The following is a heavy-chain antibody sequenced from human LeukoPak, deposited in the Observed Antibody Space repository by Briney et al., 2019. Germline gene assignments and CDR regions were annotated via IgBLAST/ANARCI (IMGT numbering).Heavy chain of an antibody. D-gene: IGHD3-22*01. CDR2: ISSSSSYI. V-gene: IGHV3-21*01. Sequence: GGSLRLSCAASGFTFSSYSMNWVRQAPGKGLEWVSSISSSSSYIYYADSVKGRFTISRDNAKNSLYLQMNSPRAEDTAVYYCARGDDSSGYIINWGQGTLVTVSS. CDR1: GFTFSSYS. J-gene: IGHJ4*02. CDR3: ARGDDSSGYIIN.